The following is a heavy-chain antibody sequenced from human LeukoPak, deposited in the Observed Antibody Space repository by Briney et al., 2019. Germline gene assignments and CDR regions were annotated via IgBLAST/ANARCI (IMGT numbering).Heavy chain of an antibody. J-gene: IGHJ4*02. CDR3: ATYFYGEYGSYYFDY. Sequence: MSSETLSLTCAVSGAFITNSHWWSWARQPPGKGLEWIGEIYHSGTTNYNPSLKSRVTMSVDKSKNQFSLKLSSVTAADTAVYYCATYFYGEYGSYYFDYWFQGTQVTVSS. CDR1: GAFITNSHW. D-gene: IGHD4-17*01. CDR2: IYHSGTT. V-gene: IGHV4-4*02.